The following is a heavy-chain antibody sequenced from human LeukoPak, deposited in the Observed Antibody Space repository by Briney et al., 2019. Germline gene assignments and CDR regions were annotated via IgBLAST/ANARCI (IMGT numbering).Heavy chain of an antibody. Sequence: GGSLRLSCAASGFTFSSYWMSWVRQAPGKGLEWVANIKQDGSEKYYVDSVKGRFTISRDNAKNSLYLQMNSLRAEDTAVYYCARADYDFWSGSYGFDYWGQGTLVTVSS. CDR1: GFTFSSYW. D-gene: IGHD3-3*01. CDR2: IKQDGSEK. V-gene: IGHV3-7*01. CDR3: ARADYDFWSGSYGFDY. J-gene: IGHJ4*02.